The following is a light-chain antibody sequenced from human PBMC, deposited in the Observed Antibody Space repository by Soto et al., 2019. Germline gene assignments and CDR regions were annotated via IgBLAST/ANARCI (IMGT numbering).Light chain of an antibody. J-gene: IGKJ1*01. CDR1: QSVSSRW. V-gene: IGKV3-20*01. CDR2: GAS. Sequence: EIGLTQSPGTLSLSPGERATLSCRARQSVSSRWLARYKQKPGQAPRVLIFGASSRATRIPDRFSGSGSGTDFTLTSSILEPEDSAVFYCQHYGSSPWTFGQGTKVEIK. CDR3: QHYGSSPWT.